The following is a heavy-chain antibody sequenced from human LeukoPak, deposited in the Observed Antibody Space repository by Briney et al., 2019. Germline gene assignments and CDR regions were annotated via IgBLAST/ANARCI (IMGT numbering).Heavy chain of an antibody. CDR1: GFTFSSYA. CDR2: IGGNGHGT. V-gene: IGHV3-23*01. J-gene: IGHJ4*02. D-gene: IGHD1-1*01. Sequence: GGSLRLSCTASGFTFSSYAMTWVRQAPGQGLEWVSSIGGNGHGTYYADSVRGRFSISRDSSENTLFLQMNSLRAEDTALYYCAKESGNSGTWPQNYFDYWGQGSLVTVSS. CDR3: AKESGNSGTWPQNYFDY.